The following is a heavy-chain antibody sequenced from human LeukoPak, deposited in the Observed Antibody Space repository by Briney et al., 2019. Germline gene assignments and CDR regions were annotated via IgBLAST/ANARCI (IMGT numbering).Heavy chain of an antibody. Sequence: PGGSLRLSCAASGFTFSTYAMNWVRQPPGKGLEWISIISGRDGTTYYADSVKGRFTISRDNSKNTLYLQMNSLRAEDTAVYYCVKDLTPMVRGADYGMAVWGQGTTVTVSS. CDR3: VKDLTPMVRGADYGMAV. D-gene: IGHD3-10*01. V-gene: IGHV3-23*01. J-gene: IGHJ6*02. CDR2: ISGRDGTT. CDR1: GFTFSTYA.